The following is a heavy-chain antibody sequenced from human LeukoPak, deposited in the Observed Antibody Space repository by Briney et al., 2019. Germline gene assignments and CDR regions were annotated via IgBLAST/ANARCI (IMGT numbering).Heavy chain of an antibody. CDR1: GYTLTELS. CDR2: FDPEDGET. J-gene: IGHJ4*02. CDR3: ATYRGGQAAGGLFDY. V-gene: IGHV1-24*01. D-gene: IGHD2-15*01. Sequence: ASVKVSCKVSGYTLTELSMHWVRQAPGKGLEWMGGFDPEDGETIYAQKFQGRVTKTEDTSTDTAYMELSSLRSEDTAVYYCATYRGGQAAGGLFDYWGQGTLVTVSS.